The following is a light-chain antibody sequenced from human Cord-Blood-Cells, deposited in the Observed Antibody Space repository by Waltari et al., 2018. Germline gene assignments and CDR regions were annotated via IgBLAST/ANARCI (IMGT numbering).Light chain of an antibody. Sequence: QSALTQPASVSGSPGQSITIPCTGTSSDVGSYNLASWSQQHPGKAPKLMIYEVSKRPSGVSNRFSGSKSGNTASLTISGLQAEDEADYYCCSYAGSSTYVFGTGTKVTVL. J-gene: IGLJ1*01. CDR2: EVS. CDR1: SSDVGSYNL. V-gene: IGLV2-23*02. CDR3: CSYAGSSTYV.